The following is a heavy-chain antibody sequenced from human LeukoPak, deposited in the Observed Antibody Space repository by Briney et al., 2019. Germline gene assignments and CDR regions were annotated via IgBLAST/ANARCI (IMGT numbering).Heavy chain of an antibody. V-gene: IGHV1-18*01. Sequence: ASVKVSCKASGYTFTSYGISWVRQAPGQGLEWMGWISAYNGNTNYAQKLQGRVTMTTDTSTSTAYMELTSLRSDDTAVYYCARTSVDTAMVTPYLDWGQGTLVTVSS. J-gene: IGHJ4*02. CDR1: GYTFTSYG. CDR2: ISAYNGNT. D-gene: IGHD5-18*01. CDR3: ARTSVDTAMVTPYLD.